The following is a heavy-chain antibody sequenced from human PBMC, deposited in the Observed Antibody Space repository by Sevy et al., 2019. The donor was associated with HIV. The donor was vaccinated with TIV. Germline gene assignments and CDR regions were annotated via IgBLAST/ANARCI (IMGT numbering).Heavy chain of an antibody. CDR2: IQYDGGNK. D-gene: IGHD7-27*01. Sequence: GGSLRLSCATSGFTFNSHGMHWVRQAPGKGLEWVSFIQYDGGNKNYADSVKGLFTISRDNSKNTLYLQLSSLRTEDTALYYCVKDPLISLGADLFDYWGQGTLVTVSS. CDR3: VKDPLISLGADLFDY. V-gene: IGHV3-30*02. CDR1: GFTFNSHG. J-gene: IGHJ4*02.